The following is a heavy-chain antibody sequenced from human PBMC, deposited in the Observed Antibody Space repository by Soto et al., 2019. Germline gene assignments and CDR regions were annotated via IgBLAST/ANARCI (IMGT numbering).Heavy chain of an antibody. CDR3: AKDMEGGAGDDDYYYYMDV. V-gene: IGHV3-9*01. Sequence: GGSLRLSCAASGFTFDDYAMHWVRQAPGKGLEWVSGISWNSGSIGYADSVKGRFTISRDNAKNSLYLQMNSLRAEDTALYYCAKDMEGGAGDDDYYYYMDVWGKGTTVTVSS. CDR1: GFTFDDYA. CDR2: ISWNSGSI. D-gene: IGHD1-26*01. J-gene: IGHJ6*03.